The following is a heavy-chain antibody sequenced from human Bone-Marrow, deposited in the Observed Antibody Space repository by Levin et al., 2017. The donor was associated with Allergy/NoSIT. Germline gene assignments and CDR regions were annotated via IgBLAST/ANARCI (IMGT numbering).Heavy chain of an antibody. Sequence: GGSLRLSCEASGFTFRNYAMSWVRQAPGKGLECVSVIGGRGGRTYYADSVKGRFTISRDNSKNTLYVEMNSLSAEDTATYYCATQKGDYGGILWFDHWGPGTLVTVSS. D-gene: IGHD4-23*01. V-gene: IGHV3-23*01. CDR3: ATQKGDYGGILWFDH. J-gene: IGHJ5*02. CDR2: IGGRGGRT. CDR1: GFTFRNYA.